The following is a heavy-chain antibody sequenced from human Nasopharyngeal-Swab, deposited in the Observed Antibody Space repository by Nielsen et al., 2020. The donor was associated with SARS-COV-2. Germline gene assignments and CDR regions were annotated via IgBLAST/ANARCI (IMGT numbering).Heavy chain of an antibody. CDR1: GYSFTSYW. Sequence: GASLKISCKGSGYSFTSYWIGWVRQMPGKGLEWMGIIYPGDSDTRYSPSFQGQVTISADKSISTAYLQWSSLKASDTAMYYCARRYYGSGSRTSYFDLWGRGTLVTVSS. CDR3: ARRYYGSGSRTSYFDL. CDR2: IYPGDSDT. D-gene: IGHD3-10*01. J-gene: IGHJ2*01. V-gene: IGHV5-51*01.